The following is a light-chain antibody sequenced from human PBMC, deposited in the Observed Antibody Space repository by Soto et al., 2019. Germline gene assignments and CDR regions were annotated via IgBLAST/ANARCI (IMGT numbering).Light chain of an antibody. CDR1: QSISGY. Sequence: DIQMTQSPSSLSASVGDRVTITCRASQSISGYLNWYQQKPGKAPKVLISGASTLHNGVPSRFSGRGSGTDFTLTISSLQPEDFATYYCLQQNAYPWTFGQGTRVEMK. CDR3: LQQNAYPWT. V-gene: IGKV1-39*01. J-gene: IGKJ1*01. CDR2: GAS.